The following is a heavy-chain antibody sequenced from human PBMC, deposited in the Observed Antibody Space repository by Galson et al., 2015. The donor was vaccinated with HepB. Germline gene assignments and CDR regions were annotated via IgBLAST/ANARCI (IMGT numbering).Heavy chain of an antibody. J-gene: IGHJ4*02. CDR3: ARGDTAMGPGGLDY. D-gene: IGHD5-18*01. Sequence: CAISGDSVSSNSAAWNWIRQSPSRGLEWLGRTYYRSKWYNDYAVSVKSRITINPDTSKSQFSLQLNSVTPEDTAVYYCARGDTAMGPGGLDYWGQGTLVTVSS. CDR1: GDSVSSNSAA. V-gene: IGHV6-1*01. CDR2: TYYRSKWYN.